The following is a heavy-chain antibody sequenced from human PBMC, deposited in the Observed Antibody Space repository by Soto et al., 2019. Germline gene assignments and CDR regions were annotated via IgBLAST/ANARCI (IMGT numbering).Heavy chain of an antibody. CDR3: AKDLRRSTIFGVVNPPFYGMDV. CDR2: ISGSGGST. Sequence: GGSLRLSCAASGFTFSSYAMSWVRQAPGKGLEWVSAISGSGGSTYYADSVKGRFTISRDNSKNTLYLQMNSLRAEDTAVYYCAKDLRRSTIFGVVNPPFYGMDVWGQGTTVTVSS. V-gene: IGHV3-23*01. CDR1: GFTFSSYA. J-gene: IGHJ6*02. D-gene: IGHD3-3*01.